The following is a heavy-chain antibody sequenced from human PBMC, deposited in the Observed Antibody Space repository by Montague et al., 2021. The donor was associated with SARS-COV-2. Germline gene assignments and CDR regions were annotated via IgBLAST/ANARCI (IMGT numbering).Heavy chain of an antibody. CDR3: ARHVGRGPGAMDLFDP. Sequence: SETLSLTCTVSGGSIITSNYYWCWRRQPPEKGLEWMGRGDYRGSTSYNPSLTSRATISVDTSKNQFSLKLTFVTAADTAVYYCARHVGRGPGAMDLFDPWGQGTLVTVSS. V-gene: IGHV4-39*01. CDR1: GGSIITSNYY. D-gene: IGHD2-2*01. CDR2: GDYRGST. J-gene: IGHJ5*02.